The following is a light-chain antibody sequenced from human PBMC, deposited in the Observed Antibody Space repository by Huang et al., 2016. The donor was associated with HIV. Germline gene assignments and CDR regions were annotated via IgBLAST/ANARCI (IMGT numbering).Light chain of an antibody. Sequence: DIQMTQSPSSLSASVGDGVTITCRASQSISTYLNWYQQKPGKAPKLLIYAASSLQSGVPSRFSGSGSGTDFSLTISSLQPEDFATYHCQQSYSTPRTFGQGTKVEIK. J-gene: IGKJ1*01. V-gene: IGKV1-39*01. CDR1: QSISTY. CDR2: AAS. CDR3: QQSYSTPRT.